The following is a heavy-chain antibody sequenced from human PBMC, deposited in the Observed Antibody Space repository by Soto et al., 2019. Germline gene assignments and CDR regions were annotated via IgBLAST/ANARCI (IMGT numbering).Heavy chain of an antibody. J-gene: IGHJ4*02. CDR1: GFTFNNYA. V-gene: IGHV3-23*01. D-gene: IGHD2-15*01. CDR2: ISGSGATA. CDR3: AKAGYCTGVSCYFYYFDS. Sequence: EVQLLESGGGLLQPGGSLRLSCSASGFTFNNYAMAWVRQAPGEGLEWVSGISGSGATAYYADSVKGRFTISRDNSKNTLFLQMNSLSAEDTAVYFCAKAGYCTGVSCYFYYFDSWGQGTLVTVSS.